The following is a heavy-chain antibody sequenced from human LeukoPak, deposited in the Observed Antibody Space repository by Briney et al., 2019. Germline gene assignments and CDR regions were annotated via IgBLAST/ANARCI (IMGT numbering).Heavy chain of an antibody. D-gene: IGHD4-17*01. CDR3: ARPPDYGDYDYFQH. J-gene: IGHJ1*01. Sequence: ASVKVSCKASGYTFTSYAMNWVRQAPGQGLEWMGWINTNTGNPTYAQGFTGRFVFSLDTSVSTAYLQISSLKAEDTAVYYCARPPDYGDYDYFQHWGQGTLVTVSS. V-gene: IGHV7-4-1*02. CDR1: GYTFTSYA. CDR2: INTNTGNP.